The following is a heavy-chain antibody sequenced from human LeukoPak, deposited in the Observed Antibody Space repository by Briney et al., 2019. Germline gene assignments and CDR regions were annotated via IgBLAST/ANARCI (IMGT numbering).Heavy chain of an antibody. CDR2: INSDGSST. V-gene: IGHV3-74*01. J-gene: IGHJ4*02. CDR3: ASPGATSKFEY. Sequence: GGSLRLSCVASGFTFSSNWMHWVRQAPGKGLVWVSRINSDGSSTSYADSVKGRFTISRDNAKNTLYLQMNSLRAEDTAVYFCASPGATSKFEYWGQGTQVTVSS. CDR1: GFTFSSNW. D-gene: IGHD1-26*01.